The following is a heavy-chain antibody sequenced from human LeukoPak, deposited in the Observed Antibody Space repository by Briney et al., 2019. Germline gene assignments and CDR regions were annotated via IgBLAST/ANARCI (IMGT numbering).Heavy chain of an antibody. CDR1: GFTFSSYV. Sequence: GGSLRLSCAASGFTFSSYVMHWVRQAPGKGLEWVAVISYDGSNKYYADSVKGRFTISRDNSKNTLYLQMNSLRAEDTAVYYCARPYSSGWYGDFDYWGQGTLVTVSS. J-gene: IGHJ4*02. V-gene: IGHV3-30*03. CDR2: ISYDGSNK. D-gene: IGHD6-19*01. CDR3: ARPYSSGWYGDFDY.